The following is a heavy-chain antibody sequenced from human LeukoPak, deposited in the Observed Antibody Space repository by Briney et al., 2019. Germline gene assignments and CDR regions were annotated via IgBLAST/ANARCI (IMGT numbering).Heavy chain of an antibody. J-gene: IGHJ5*02. CDR1: GYTFTSYY. CDR3: ARDGYCSSTSCPRRASWFDP. V-gene: IGHV1-46*01. Sequence: APVKVSCKASGYTFTSYYMHWVRQAPGQGLEWMGIINPSGGSTSYAQKFQGRVTMTRDTSTGTVYMELSSLRSEDTAVYYCARDGYCSSTSCPRRASWFDPWGQGTLVTVSS. D-gene: IGHD2-2*01. CDR2: INPSGGST.